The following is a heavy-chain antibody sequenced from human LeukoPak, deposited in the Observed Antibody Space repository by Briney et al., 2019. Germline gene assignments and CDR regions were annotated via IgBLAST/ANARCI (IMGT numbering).Heavy chain of an antibody. V-gene: IGHV3-7*01. D-gene: IGHD6-13*01. CDR1: GLTFSRHW. J-gene: IGHJ4*02. Sequence: SGGSLSLSCAASGLTFSRHWMTWVRQAPGKGLEWVANIDQNGSEKLYVDSVKGRFTISRDNAKNSLYLPVNSLKVEDTALYYCARDQGAAGDYWGQGTLVTVSA. CDR2: IDQNGSEK. CDR3: ARDQGAAGDY.